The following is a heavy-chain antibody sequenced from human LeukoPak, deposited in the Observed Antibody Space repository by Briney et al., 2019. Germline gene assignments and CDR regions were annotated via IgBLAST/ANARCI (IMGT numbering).Heavy chain of an antibody. CDR2: ISSSGSTI. CDR3: ARDVAWGSTPLDY. D-gene: IGHD7-27*01. V-gene: IGHV3-11*04. Sequence: GGSLRLSCAASGFTFSDYYMSWIRQAPGKGLEWVSYISSSGSTIYYADSAKGRFTISRDNAKNSLYLQMNNLRAEDTAVYYCARDVAWGSTPLDYWGQGTLVTVSS. J-gene: IGHJ4*02. CDR1: GFTFSDYY.